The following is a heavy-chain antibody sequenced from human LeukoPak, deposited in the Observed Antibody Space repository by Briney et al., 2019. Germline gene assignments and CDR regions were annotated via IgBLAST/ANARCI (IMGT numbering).Heavy chain of an antibody. J-gene: IGHJ4*02. V-gene: IGHV4-4*02. CDR2: INHSGST. D-gene: IGHD3-22*01. Sequence: PSETLSLTCAVSGGSISSSNWWSWVRQPPGKGLEWIGEINHSGSTNYNPSLKSRVTISVDTSKNQFSLKLSSVTAADTAVYYCARGRGGYSDYWGQGTLVTVSS. CDR3: ARGRGGYSDY. CDR1: GGSISSSNW.